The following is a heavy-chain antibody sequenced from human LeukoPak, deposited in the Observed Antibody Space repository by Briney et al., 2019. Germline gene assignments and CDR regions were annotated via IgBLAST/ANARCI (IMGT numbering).Heavy chain of an antibody. J-gene: IGHJ4*02. CDR2: IYWDDDK. CDR3: AHRSLFDSSTYSAGFDY. Sequence: SGPTLVNPPQTLTLTCTFSGFSLSTSGVGVGWIRQPPGKALEWLALIYWDDDKRYSPSLKSRLTITKDTSKNQVVLTMTNMDPVDTATYYCAHRSLFDSSTYSAGFDYWGQGSLVTASS. D-gene: IGHD3-22*01. V-gene: IGHV2-5*02. CDR1: GFSLSTSGVG.